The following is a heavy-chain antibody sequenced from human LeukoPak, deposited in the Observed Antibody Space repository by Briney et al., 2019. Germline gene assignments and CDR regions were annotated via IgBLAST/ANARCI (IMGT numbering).Heavy chain of an antibody. CDR1: GGSISSSSYY. Sequence: PSETLSLTCTVSGGSISSSSYYWGWIRQPPGKGLGWIGSIYYSGSTYYNPSLKSRVTISVDTSKNQFSLKLSSVTAADTAVYYCARHTPITIFGVVTPGYYGMDVWGQGTTVTVSS. J-gene: IGHJ6*02. CDR3: ARHTPITIFGVVTPGYYGMDV. CDR2: IYYSGST. D-gene: IGHD3-3*01. V-gene: IGHV4-39*01.